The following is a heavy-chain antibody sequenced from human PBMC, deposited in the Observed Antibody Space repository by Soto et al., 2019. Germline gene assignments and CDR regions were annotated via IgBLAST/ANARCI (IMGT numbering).Heavy chain of an antibody. CDR1: GFTFSSYA. CDR3: ATGLYAGAEYFQH. J-gene: IGHJ1*01. Sequence: PGGSLRLSCAASGFTFSSYAMSWVRQAPGKGLEGVSAISGSGGSTYYADSVKGRFTISRDNSKNTLYLQMNSLRAEDTAVYYCATGLYAGAEYFQHWGQGTLVTVSS. CDR2: ISGSGGST. D-gene: IGHD2-8*01. V-gene: IGHV3-23*01.